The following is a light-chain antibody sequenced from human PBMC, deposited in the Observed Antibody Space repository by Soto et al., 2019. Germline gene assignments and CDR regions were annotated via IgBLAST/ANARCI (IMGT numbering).Light chain of an antibody. J-gene: IGLJ1*01. CDR3: CSYARSSTFV. CDR1: SSDVGSYNL. Sequence: QSALTQPASVSGSPGQSITISCTGTSSDVGSYNLVSWYQQHPGKAPKLMIYDVSKRPSGVSNRFSGSKSGNTASLTISGLQAEDEADYYCCSYARSSTFVFGTGTKVTV. CDR2: DVS. V-gene: IGLV2-23*02.